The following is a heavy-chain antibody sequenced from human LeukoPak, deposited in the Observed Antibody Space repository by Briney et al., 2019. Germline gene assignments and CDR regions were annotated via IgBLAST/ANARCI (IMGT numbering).Heavy chain of an antibody. CDR1: GYTFTGYY. D-gene: IGHD6-13*01. Sequence: ASVKVSCKASGYTFTGYYMHWVRQAPGQGLEWMGWINLNSAGTNYAQKFQGRVTMTRDTSISTAYMELSRLRSDDTAVYYCARLSGIAAAVGYWGQGTLVTVSS. V-gene: IGHV1-2*02. J-gene: IGHJ4*02. CDR3: ARLSGIAAAVGY. CDR2: INLNSAGT.